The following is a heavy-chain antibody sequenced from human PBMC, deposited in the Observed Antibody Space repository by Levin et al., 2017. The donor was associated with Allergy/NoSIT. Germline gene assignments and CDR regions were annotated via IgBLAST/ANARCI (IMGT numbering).Heavy chain of an antibody. CDR3: ASAAAGSPGVDY. CDR2: MKEDGSEE. Sequence: GGSLRLSCAASGFSFSNYWMSWVRQTPGKGLEWVATMKEDGSEEYYVDPVKGRFTISRDNAKNSLFLQMNSLRAEDTAVYYCASAAAGSPGVDYWGQGTLVTVSS. J-gene: IGHJ4*02. V-gene: IGHV3-7*01. D-gene: IGHD6-13*01. CDR1: GFSFSNYW.